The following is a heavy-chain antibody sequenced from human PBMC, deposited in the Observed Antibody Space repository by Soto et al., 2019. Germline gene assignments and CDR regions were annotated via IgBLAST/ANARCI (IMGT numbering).Heavy chain of an antibody. D-gene: IGHD4-17*01. CDR2: ISYDGSNK. Sequence: GGSLRLSCAASGFTFSSYGMHWVRQAPGKGLEWVAVISYDGSNKYYADSVKGRFTISRDNSKNTLYLQMNSLRAEDTAVYYCAKELTKVTTLIGFYYYGMDVWSQGTTVTVSS. CDR1: GFTFSSYG. J-gene: IGHJ6*02. V-gene: IGHV3-30*18. CDR3: AKELTKVTTLIGFYYYGMDV.